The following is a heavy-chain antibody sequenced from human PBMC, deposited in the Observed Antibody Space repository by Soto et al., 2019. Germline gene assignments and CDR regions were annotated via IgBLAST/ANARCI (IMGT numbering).Heavy chain of an antibody. CDR3: AKLSQWLLPAAYYYYGMDV. V-gene: IGHV1-69*13. CDR2: IIPIFGTA. Sequence: GASVKVSCKASGGTFSSYAISWVRQVPGQGLEWMGGIIPIFGTANYAQKFQGRVTITADESTSTAYMELSSLRSEDTAVYYCAKLSQWLLPAAYYYYGMDVWGQGTTVTVSS. J-gene: IGHJ6*02. D-gene: IGHD3-22*01. CDR1: GGTFSSYA.